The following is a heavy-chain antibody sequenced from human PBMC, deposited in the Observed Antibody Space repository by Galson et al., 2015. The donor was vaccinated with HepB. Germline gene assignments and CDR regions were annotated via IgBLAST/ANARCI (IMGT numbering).Heavy chain of an antibody. Sequence: SVKVSCKASGYTFTSYGISWVRQAPGQGLEWMGWISGYNGNTNDEQKLQGRVTMTTDTSTSTAYMELRSLRSDDTAVYYCARDREVWGSGSYGRYGMDVWGQGTTVTVSS. CDR2: ISGYNGNT. J-gene: IGHJ6*02. CDR3: ARDREVWGSGSYGRYGMDV. CDR1: GYTFTSYG. V-gene: IGHV1-18*04. D-gene: IGHD3-10*01.